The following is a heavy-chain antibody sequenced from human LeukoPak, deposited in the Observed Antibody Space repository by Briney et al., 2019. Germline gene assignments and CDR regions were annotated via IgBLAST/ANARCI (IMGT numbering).Heavy chain of an antibody. CDR2: INPSGGST. Sequence: ASVKVSCKASGYTFTSYYMHWVRQAPGQGLEWMGIINPSGGSTSHAQKFQGRVTMTRATSTSTVYMELSSLRSEDTAVYYCARGEYSGGSCYPECLNFDYWGQGTLVTVSS. J-gene: IGHJ4*02. CDR1: GYTFTSYY. CDR3: ARGEYSGGSCYPECLNFDY. D-gene: IGHD2-15*01. V-gene: IGHV1-46*01.